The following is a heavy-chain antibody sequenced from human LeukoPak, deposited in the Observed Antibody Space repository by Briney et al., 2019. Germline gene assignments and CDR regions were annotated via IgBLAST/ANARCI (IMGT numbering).Heavy chain of an antibody. CDR3: VKGTQWLLYYFDY. V-gene: IGHV3-30*02. CDR1: GFTLSSYG. J-gene: IGHJ4*02. CDR2: IRYDGSNK. D-gene: IGHD5-12*01. Sequence: GRSLRLSCAASGFTLSSYGMHWVRQAPGKGLEWVAFIRYDGSNKYYADSVKGRFTISRDNSKNTMYLQMNSLRTEDTAVYYCVKGTQWLLYYFDYWGQGTLVTVSS.